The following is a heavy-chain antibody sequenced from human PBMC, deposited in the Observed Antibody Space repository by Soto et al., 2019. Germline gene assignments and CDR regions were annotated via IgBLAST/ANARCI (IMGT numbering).Heavy chain of an antibody. CDR1: GFTFADYA. Sequence: PGGSLRLSCTAAGFTFADYAMSWVRQAPGKGLEWVGFIRSKTSGGTSEYAASVKGRFTFPRDDSKSIAYLQMNNLKTEDTAVYYCTRDQPITPWGQGTMVTVSS. V-gene: IGHV3-49*04. J-gene: IGHJ3*01. D-gene: IGHD3-10*01. CDR3: TRDQPITP. CDR2: IRSKTSGGTS.